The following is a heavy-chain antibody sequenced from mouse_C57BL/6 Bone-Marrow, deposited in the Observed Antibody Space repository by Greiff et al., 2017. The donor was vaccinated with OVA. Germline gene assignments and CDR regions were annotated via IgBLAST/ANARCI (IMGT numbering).Heavy chain of an antibody. CDR1: GYAFSSSW. J-gene: IGHJ3*01. V-gene: IGHV1-82*01. CDR2: IYPGDGDT. CDR3: ARHGGAY. Sequence: QVQLKESGPELVKPGASVKISCKASGYAFSSSWMNWVKQRPGKGLEWIGRIYPGDGDTNYNGKFKGKATLTADKSSSTAYMQLSSLTSEDSAVYFCARHGGAYWGQGTLVTVSA.